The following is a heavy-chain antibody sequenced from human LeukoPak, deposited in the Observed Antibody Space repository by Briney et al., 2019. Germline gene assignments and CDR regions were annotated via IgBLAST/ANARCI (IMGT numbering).Heavy chain of an antibody. J-gene: IGHJ6*03. CDR1: GYTFTSYG. Sequence: ASVKVSCKASGYTFTSYGISWVRQAPGQGLEWMGWISAYNGNTNYAQKLQGRVTMTTDTSTSTAYMELRSLRSDDTAVYYCARAWATQTPYYYYMDVWGKGTTVTVSS. CDR2: ISAYNGNT. D-gene: IGHD3-16*01. V-gene: IGHV1-18*01. CDR3: ARAWATQTPYYYYMDV.